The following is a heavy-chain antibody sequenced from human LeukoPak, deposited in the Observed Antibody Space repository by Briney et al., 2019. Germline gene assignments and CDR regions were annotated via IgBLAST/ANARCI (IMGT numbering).Heavy chain of an antibody. D-gene: IGHD2-2*02. J-gene: IGHJ5*02. CDR2: MNPNSGNT. V-gene: IGHV1-8*01. CDR1: GYTFTSYD. Sequence: ASVKVSCKASGYTFTSYDINWVRQATGQGLEWMGWMNPNSGNTGYAQKFQGRVTMTRNTSISTAYMELSSLRSEDTAVYYCARDPGYCSSTSCYTREWFDPWGQGTLVTVSS. CDR3: ARDPGYCSSTSCYTREWFDP.